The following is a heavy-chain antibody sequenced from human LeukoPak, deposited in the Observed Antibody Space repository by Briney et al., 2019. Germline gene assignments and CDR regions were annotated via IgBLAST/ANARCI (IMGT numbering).Heavy chain of an antibody. CDR3: ARRGEITIFGVVNPYYMDV. CDR2: INWNGGST. J-gene: IGHJ6*03. V-gene: IGHV3-20*04. Sequence: GGSLRLSCAASGFTFDDYGMSWVRQAPGEGLEWVSGINWNGGSTGYADSVKGRFTISRDNAKNSLYLQMNSLRAEDTALYYCARRGEITIFGVVNPYYMDVWGKGTTVTVSS. D-gene: IGHD3-3*01. CDR1: GFTFDDYG.